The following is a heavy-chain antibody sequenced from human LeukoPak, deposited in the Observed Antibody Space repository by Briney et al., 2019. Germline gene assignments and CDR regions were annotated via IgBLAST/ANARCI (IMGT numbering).Heavy chain of an antibody. V-gene: IGHV3-23*01. Sequence: GGSLRLSCAASGFTFSSYAMSWVRQAPGKGLEWVSAISGSGGSTYYADSVKGRFTISRDNSKNTLYLQMNSLRAEDTAVYYCAKDSGLSSGYWSNLDYWGQGTLVTVSS. D-gene: IGHD3-22*01. CDR3: AKDSGLSSGYWSNLDY. CDR2: ISGSGGST. CDR1: GFTFSSYA. J-gene: IGHJ4*02.